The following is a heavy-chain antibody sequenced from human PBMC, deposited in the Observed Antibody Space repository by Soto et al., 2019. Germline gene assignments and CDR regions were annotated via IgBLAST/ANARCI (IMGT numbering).Heavy chain of an antibody. CDR3: ARDILFENWFAP. J-gene: IGHJ5*02. CDR1: GYTFTNNA. Sequence: EASVKVSCKASGYTFTNNAMHWVRQAPAQRLEWMGWINTATGNTKYSRKFLGRISLTRDTSATTVYMELSRLTSTDTAVYYCARDILFENWFAPWGQGTLVTVSS. CDR2: INTATGNT. V-gene: IGHV1-3*04.